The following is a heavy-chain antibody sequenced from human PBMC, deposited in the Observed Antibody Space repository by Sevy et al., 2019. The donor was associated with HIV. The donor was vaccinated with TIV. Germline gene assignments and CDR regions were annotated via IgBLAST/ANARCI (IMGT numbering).Heavy chain of an antibody. CDR1: GFTFSSYA. V-gene: IGHV3-30-3*01. Sequence: GGSLRLSCAASGFTFSSYAMHWVRQAPGKGLEWVAVISYDGCNKYYADSVKGRFTISRDNSKNTLYLQMNSLRAEDTAVYYSARERTYSSSSDYYYGMDVWGQGTTVTVSS. J-gene: IGHJ6*02. CDR3: ARERTYSSSSDYYYGMDV. CDR2: ISYDGCNK. D-gene: IGHD6-13*01.